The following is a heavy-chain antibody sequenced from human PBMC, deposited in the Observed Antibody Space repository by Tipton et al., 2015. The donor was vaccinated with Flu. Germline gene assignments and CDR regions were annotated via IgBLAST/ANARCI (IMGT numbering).Heavy chain of an antibody. J-gene: IGHJ4*02. D-gene: IGHD6-19*01. V-gene: IGHV4-61*02. CDR1: GGSISSGTYY. CDR3: ARDLGGGSGWYRYFDI. Sequence: TLSLTCSVSGGSISSGTYYWSWIRQPAGKGLEWIGRISTSGSTNYNPSLQSRVTISVDWSKNQFSPNLTSVTAADTAVYYCARDLGGGSGWYRYFDIWGQGTLVTVSS. CDR2: ISTSGST.